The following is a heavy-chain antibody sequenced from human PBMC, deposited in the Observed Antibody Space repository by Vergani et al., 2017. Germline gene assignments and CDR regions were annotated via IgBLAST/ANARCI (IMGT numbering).Heavy chain of an antibody. CDR2: IWYDESRK. V-gene: IGHV3-33*01. D-gene: IGHD1-26*01. CDR3: ARDRCSENYCLDF. Sequence: QVQLVESGGDVVQPGRSLKLSCVASGYTFSSSGMHWVRLAPGKGLEWVAVIWYDESRKYYADSVRGRFTISRDTSRNTLYLQMSSLTAEDTAVYYCARDRCSENYCLDFWGQGTLVTVTS. CDR1: GYTFSSSG. J-gene: IGHJ4*02.